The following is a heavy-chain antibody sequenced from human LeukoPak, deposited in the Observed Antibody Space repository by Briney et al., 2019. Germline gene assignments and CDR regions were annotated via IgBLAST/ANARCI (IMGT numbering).Heavy chain of an antibody. V-gene: IGHV4-61*02. CDR2: IYTSGST. D-gene: IGHD3-22*01. Sequence: SETLSLTCTVSGGSISSGSYYWSWIRQPAGKGLEWIGRIYTSGSTNYNPSLKSRVTMAVDTSKNQFSLKPSSVTAADTAVYYCAREDDSSGYAFDIWGQGTMVTVSS. CDR1: GGSISSGSYY. CDR3: AREDDSSGYAFDI. J-gene: IGHJ3*02.